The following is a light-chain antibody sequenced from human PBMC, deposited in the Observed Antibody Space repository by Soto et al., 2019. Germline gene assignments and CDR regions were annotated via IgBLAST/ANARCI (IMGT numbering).Light chain of an antibody. CDR3: QQRYSIPVT. CDR1: QTISNY. J-gene: IGKJ1*01. CDR2: AAS. V-gene: IGKV1-39*01. Sequence: DIQMTQSPSSLSASVGDRVTITCRASQTISNYLNWYQFKAGKAPKPLIYAASTLQSGVPPRFSGSGSGTDCTLTNSGLQPEDFATYYWQQRYSIPVTFGQGTKVDIK.